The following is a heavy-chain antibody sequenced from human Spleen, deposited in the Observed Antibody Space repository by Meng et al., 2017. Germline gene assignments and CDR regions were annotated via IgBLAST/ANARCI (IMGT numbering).Heavy chain of an antibody. CDR2: INHSGST. Sequence: QVQRQQWGAGRLKPSETLSLTCAVYGGSFSGYYWSWIRQPPGKGLEWIGEINHSGSTNYNPSLKSRVTISVDTSKNQFSLKLSSVTAADTAVYYCAREAKELGYCSGGSCSQIDYWGQGTLVTVSS. CDR3: AREAKELGYCSGGSCSQIDY. CDR1: GGSFSGYY. V-gene: IGHV4-34*01. D-gene: IGHD2-15*01. J-gene: IGHJ4*02.